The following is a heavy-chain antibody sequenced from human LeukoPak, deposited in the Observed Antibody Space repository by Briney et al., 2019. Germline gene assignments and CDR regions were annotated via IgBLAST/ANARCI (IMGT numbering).Heavy chain of an antibody. CDR1: GFTLSRYD. Sequence: GGSLTLSCAASGFTLSRYDFHWVRQATGKGLEWVSAIGTAGDTYYAGSVNGLFTISRKNAKNSLYLQMNSLRAGDTAVYYCVRERMDGSGGKALQFFDYWGQGTLVTVSS. CDR3: VRERMDGSGGKALQFFDY. V-gene: IGHV3-13*04. CDR2: IGTAGDT. D-gene: IGHD2-15*01. J-gene: IGHJ4*02.